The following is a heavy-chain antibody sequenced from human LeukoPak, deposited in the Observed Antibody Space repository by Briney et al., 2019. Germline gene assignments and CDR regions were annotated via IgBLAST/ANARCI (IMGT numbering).Heavy chain of an antibody. CDR1: GGSISSDY. V-gene: IGHV4-30-2*01. Sequence: SETLSLTCTVSGGSISSDYWSWIRQPPGKGLEWIGYIYHSGSTYYNPSLKSRVTISVDRSKNQFSLKLSSETAADTAVYYCARQPRRNYFDYWGQGTLVTVSS. CDR3: ARQPRRNYFDY. J-gene: IGHJ4*02. CDR2: IYHSGST.